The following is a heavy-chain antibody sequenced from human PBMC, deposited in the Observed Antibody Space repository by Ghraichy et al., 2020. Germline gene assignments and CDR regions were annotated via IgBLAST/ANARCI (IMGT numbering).Heavy chain of an antibody. D-gene: IGHD6-19*01. J-gene: IGHJ4*01. CDR2: VYFRGST. CDR1: GGSIGNSGYY. V-gene: IGHV4-39*01. Sequence: SETLSLTCTVSGGSIGNSGYYWGWIRQPPGKGLEWIGSVYFRGSTYYSPSLRSRVTISVDTSKNQFSLKLRSVTAADTSLYYCARLSHGGWDRGIEYWGQGTLVTVSS. CDR3: ARLSHGGWDRGIEY.